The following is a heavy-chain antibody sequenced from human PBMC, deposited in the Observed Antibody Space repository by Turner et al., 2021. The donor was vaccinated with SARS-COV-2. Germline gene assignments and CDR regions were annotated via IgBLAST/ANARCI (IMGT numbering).Heavy chain of an antibody. CDR1: GFDFSDDY. CDR2: ISFSGRSI. J-gene: IGHJ4*02. CDR3: ARERVGTFDF. D-gene: IGHD1-26*01. V-gene: IGHV3-11*01. Sequence: QVQLVESGGGRVKPGGSLRLSCVVTGFDFSDDYMYWIRQVPGKGLEWIAYISFSGRSIYYADSVKGRFTISRDNANKSVSLQMDTLRPEDTALYYCARERVGTFDFWGQGTQVTVSS.